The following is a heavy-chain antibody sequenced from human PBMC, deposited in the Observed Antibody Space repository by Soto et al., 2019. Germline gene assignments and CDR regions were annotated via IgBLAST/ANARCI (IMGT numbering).Heavy chain of an antibody. Sequence: QVQLQESGPGLVKPSGTLSLTCAVSGDSVSSTNWLSWVRKPQGKGMEWIGEIVPTGTNRYNPSLKWRVNLSVDKSKIQFSLNLNSGTAADTAVYYCATYLTPYTVDYWGQGALVTGSS. CDR2: IVPTGTN. CDR1: GDSVSSTNW. V-gene: IGHV4-4*02. D-gene: IGHD2-15*01. CDR3: ATYLTPYTVDY. J-gene: IGHJ4*02.